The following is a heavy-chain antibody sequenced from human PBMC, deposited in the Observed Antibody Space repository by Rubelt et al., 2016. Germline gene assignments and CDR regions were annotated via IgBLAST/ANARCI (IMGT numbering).Heavy chain of an antibody. D-gene: IGHD1-26*01. V-gene: IGHV4-59*08. CDR1: GGSISSYY. J-gene: IGHJ3*02. CDR2: IHYSGST. Sequence: QVQLQESGPGLVKPSETLSLTCTVSGGSISSYYWSWIRQPPGKGLEWIGYIHYSGSTNYNPPSKSRFTISVDTSKNQFALRRSSVTAADTAVYYCARLAVGATAFDIWGQGTMVTVSS. CDR3: ARLAVGATAFDI.